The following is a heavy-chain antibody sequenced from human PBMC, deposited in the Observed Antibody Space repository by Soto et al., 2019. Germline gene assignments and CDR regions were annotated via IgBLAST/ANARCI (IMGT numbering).Heavy chain of an antibody. CDR3: TTGWRSSDF. V-gene: IGHV3-15*07. CDR1: GFSFSNAW. Sequence: EVQLVESGGGLVKPGGSLRLSCAASGFSFSNAWMNWVRQAPGKGLEWVGRIKSITDGGTADYAASVKCRFTISRDNSENTLYVQMSSLKTEDTAVYYCTTGWRSSDFWGRGTLVTVSS. D-gene: IGHD2-2*01. CDR2: IKSITDGGTA. J-gene: IGHJ4*02.